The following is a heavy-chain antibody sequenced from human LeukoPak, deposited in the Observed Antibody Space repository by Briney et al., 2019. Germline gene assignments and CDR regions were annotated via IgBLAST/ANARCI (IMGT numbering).Heavy chain of an antibody. V-gene: IGHV3-30*19. CDR3: TRTIEGAFDI. Sequence: GGSLRLSCAASRFSFSSYGMHWVRQAPGKGLEWVAYLQYDRTNVQYADSVRGRFTISRDNSKNILYLQMNSLRAEDTAVYYCTRTIEGAFDIWGQGTMVTVSS. CDR2: LQYDRTNV. CDR1: RFSFSSYG. J-gene: IGHJ3*02. D-gene: IGHD5-24*01.